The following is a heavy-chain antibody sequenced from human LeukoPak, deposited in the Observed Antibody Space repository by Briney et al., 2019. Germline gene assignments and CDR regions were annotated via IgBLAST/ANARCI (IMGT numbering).Heavy chain of an antibody. V-gene: IGHV4-34*01. D-gene: IGHD2-8*02. CDR1: GGSFSGYY. Sequence: SETLSLTCAVYGGSFSGYYWSWIRQPPGKGLEWIGSIYYSGSTYYNPSLKSRVTISVDTSKNQFSLKLSSVTAADTAVYYCARDGNTGLVDYWGQGTLVTVSS. CDR2: IYYSGST. J-gene: IGHJ4*02. CDR3: ARDGNTGLVDY.